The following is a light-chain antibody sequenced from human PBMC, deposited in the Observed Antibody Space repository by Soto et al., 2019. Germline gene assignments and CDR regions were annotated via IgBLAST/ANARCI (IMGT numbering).Light chain of an antibody. V-gene: IGKV3-15*01. CDR3: QPYNNWPLT. CDR2: DTS. J-gene: IGKJ4*01. CDR1: QRIGYY. Sequence: EVVLQQCQAARAFCTGERDIPAFSSSQRIGYYLAWYQHKPGRTPRLLIYDTSTRATGVPTRFSGSRSGAEFTLTINSLQSEDFAVYYCQPYNNWPLTFGGGTKV.